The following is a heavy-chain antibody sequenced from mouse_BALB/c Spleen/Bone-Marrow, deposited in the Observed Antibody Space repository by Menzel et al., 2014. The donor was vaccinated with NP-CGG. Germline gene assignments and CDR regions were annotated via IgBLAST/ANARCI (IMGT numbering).Heavy chain of an antibody. D-gene: IGHD2-4*01. Sequence: EVQLQQSGPELLKPGASVKISCKASGYSFTGYFMNWVKQSHGKSLEWIGRINPHTGDTFYNQKFKGKATLTVDKSTSTAHMELLSLTSEDSAVYYCRGVYYDYDVYFDVWGAGTTVTVSS. CDR1: GYSFTGYF. CDR2: INPHTGDT. CDR3: RGVYYDYDVYFDV. V-gene: IGHV1-37*01. J-gene: IGHJ1*01.